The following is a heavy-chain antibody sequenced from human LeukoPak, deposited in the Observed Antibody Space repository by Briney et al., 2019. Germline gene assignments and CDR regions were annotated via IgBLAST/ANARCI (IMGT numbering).Heavy chain of an antibody. D-gene: IGHD4-17*01. CDR2: IGTAGDT. CDR3: ARSQPDYGDYYFDY. CDR1: GFTLSSYD. J-gene: IGHJ4*02. V-gene: IGHV3-13*01. Sequence: PGGSLRLSCAASGFTLSSYDMHWVRQATGKGLEWVSAIGTAGDTYYPGSVKGRFTISRENAKNSLYLQMNSLRAGDTAVYYCARSQPDYGDYYFDYWGQGTLVTVSS.